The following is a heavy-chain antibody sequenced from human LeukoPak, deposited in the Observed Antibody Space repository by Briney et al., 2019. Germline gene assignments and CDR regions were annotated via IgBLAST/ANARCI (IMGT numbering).Heavy chain of an antibody. CDR1: GGTFSSYA. CDR2: IIPIFDTV. CDR3: ARRPSYGYVYFDY. Sequence: GASVKVSCKTSGGTFSSYAITWVRQAPGQGLEWMGGIIPIFDTVNYAQKFQGRVTITADKSTTTAYMELSSLRSEDTAVYYCARRPSYGYVYFDYWGQGTLVTVSS. J-gene: IGHJ4*02. V-gene: IGHV1-69*06. D-gene: IGHD5-18*01.